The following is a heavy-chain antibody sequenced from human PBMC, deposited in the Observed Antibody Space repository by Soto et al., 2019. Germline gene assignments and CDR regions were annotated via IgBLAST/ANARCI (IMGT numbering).Heavy chain of an antibody. D-gene: IGHD3-10*01. J-gene: IGHJ4*02. CDR1: GGSISSYY. Sequence: SETLSLTCTVSGGSISSYYWSWIRQPPGKGLEWIGYIYYSGSTNYNPSLKSRVTISVDTSKNQFSLKLSSVTAADTAVYYCARGRRLLWFGKLLAYFDYWGQGTLVTVSS. V-gene: IGHV4-59*01. CDR2: IYYSGST. CDR3: ARGRRLLWFGKLLAYFDY.